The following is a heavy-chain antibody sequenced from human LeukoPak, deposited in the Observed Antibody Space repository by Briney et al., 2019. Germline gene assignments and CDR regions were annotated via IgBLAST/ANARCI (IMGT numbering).Heavy chain of an antibody. CDR2: ISSSSSYI. CDR3: ARVVAGGSSGYCPGAFDI. V-gene: IGHV3-21*01. D-gene: IGHD3-22*01. Sequence: PGGSLRLSCAASGFTFSSYSMNWVRQAPGKGLEWVSSISSSSSYIYYADSVKGRFTISRDNAKNSLYLQMNSLRAEDTAVYYCARVVAGGSSGYCPGAFDIWGQGTMVTVSS. J-gene: IGHJ3*02. CDR1: GFTFSSYS.